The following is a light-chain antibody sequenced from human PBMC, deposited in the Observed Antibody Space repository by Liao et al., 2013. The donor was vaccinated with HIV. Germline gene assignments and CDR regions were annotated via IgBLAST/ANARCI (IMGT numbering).Light chain of an antibody. CDR3: QVWDSSSDHPLYV. CDR1: NIGSKS. V-gene: IGLV3-21*01. Sequence: SYELTQPPSVSVAPGMTARITCGGNNIGSKSVHWYQQKPGQAPVLVIYYDSDRPSGIPERFSGSNSGNTATLTISRVEAGDEADYYCQVWDSSSDHPLYVFGTGTKVTVL. CDR2: YDS. J-gene: IGLJ1*01.